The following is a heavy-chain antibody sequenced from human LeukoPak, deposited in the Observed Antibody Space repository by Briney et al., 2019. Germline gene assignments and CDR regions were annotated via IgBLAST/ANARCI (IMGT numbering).Heavy chain of an antibody. J-gene: IGHJ4*02. CDR2: IIPIVGTA. V-gene: IGHV1-69*06. Sequence: SVKVSCKASVGTFSSYTISWVRQAPGQGLEWMGGIIPIVGTANYAQKFQGRVTITADKSTSTAYMELSSLRSEDTAVYYCARGYCSGGSCYAVLEFYFDYWGQGTLVTVSS. CDR3: ARGYCSGGSCYAVLEFYFDY. CDR1: VGTFSSYT. D-gene: IGHD2-15*01.